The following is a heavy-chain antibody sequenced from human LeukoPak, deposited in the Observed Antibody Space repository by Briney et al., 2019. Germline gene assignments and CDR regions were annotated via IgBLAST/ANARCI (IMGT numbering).Heavy chain of an antibody. V-gene: IGHV4-59*01. CDR1: GGSISSNY. CDR2: IFYSGST. CDR3: ARRVGSSDCFDY. Sequence: SETLSLTRNVSGGSISSNYWSWIRQPPGRGLEWIGYIFYSGSTNYNPSLKSRVTISVDTSKKHFSLKMSSVTAADTAVYYCARRVGSSDCFDYWGQGTLVTVSS. J-gene: IGHJ4*02. D-gene: IGHD6-6*01.